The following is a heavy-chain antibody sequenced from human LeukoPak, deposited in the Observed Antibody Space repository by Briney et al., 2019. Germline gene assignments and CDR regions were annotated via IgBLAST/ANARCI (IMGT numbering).Heavy chain of an antibody. J-gene: IGHJ3*02. CDR3: ARVSFSAGGGFDI. CDR1: GFTFSSYA. V-gene: IGHV3-48*04. CDR2: ISSSGSTI. D-gene: IGHD2-15*01. Sequence: GGSLRLSCAASGFTFSSYAMSWVRQAPGKGLEWVSYISSSGSTIYYADSVKGRFTISRDNAKNSLYVQMNSLRAEDTAVYYCARVSFSAGGGFDIWGQGTMVTVSS.